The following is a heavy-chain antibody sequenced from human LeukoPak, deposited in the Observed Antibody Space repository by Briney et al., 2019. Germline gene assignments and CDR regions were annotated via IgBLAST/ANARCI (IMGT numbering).Heavy chain of an antibody. Sequence: SETLSLTCTVSGGSISSYFWSWIRQPAGKGLEWIGRINPSGISNYNPSLKSRMTMSVDTSKNQFSLKLSSVTAADTAVYYCARLSPRSSKGDVRGKGTTVTVSS. CDR3: ARLSPRSSKGDV. CDR2: INPSGIS. CDR1: GGSISSYF. V-gene: IGHV4-4*07. J-gene: IGHJ6*04.